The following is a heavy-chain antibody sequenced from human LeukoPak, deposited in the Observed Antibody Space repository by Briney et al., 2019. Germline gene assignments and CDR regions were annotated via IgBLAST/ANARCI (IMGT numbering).Heavy chain of an antibody. CDR3: ARGVGDTEFDY. D-gene: IGHD1-26*01. CDR2: VFYSGIT. V-gene: IGHV4-59*01. J-gene: IGHJ4*02. Sequence: PSETLSLTCTVSGGSISGYYWSWIRQPPGKGLEWIGYVFYSGITNYNPSLKSRVTISVDTSKNQFSLKLSSVTAADTAVYSCARGVGDTEFDYWGQGTLVTVSS. CDR1: GGSISGYY.